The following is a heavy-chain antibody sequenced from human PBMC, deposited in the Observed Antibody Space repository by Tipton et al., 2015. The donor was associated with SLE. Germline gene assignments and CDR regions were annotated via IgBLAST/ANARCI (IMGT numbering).Heavy chain of an antibody. Sequence: QLVQSGADVKTPGASVRVSCKASGYSFTTYDITWVRQATGQGLEWMGWMAPNAGKSLSAQKFQGRVTMTRDTSISTAYMDLINLRSDDTAVYYCARGLRFTMLQGLQYRGQGTLVSVSS. D-gene: IGHD3-10*01. CDR3: ARGLRFTMLQGLQY. CDR1: GYSFTTYD. V-gene: IGHV1-8*01. J-gene: IGHJ4*02. CDR2: MAPNAGKS.